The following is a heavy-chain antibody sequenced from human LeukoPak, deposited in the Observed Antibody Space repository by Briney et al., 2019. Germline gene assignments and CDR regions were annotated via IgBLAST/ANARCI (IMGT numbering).Heavy chain of an antibody. Sequence: GGSLRLSCAASGFTFSSYAMSWVRQAPGKGLEWVSAISGSGGSTYYADSVKGRFTISRGNSKNTLYLQMNSLRAEDTAVYYCANEMYYYDSSGYYYWGQGTLVTVSS. V-gene: IGHV3-23*01. CDR1: GFTFSSYA. D-gene: IGHD3-22*01. CDR3: ANEMYYYDSSGYYY. CDR2: ISGSGGST. J-gene: IGHJ4*02.